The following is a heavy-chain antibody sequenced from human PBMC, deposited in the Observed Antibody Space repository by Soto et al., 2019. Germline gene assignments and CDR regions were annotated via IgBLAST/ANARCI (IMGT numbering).Heavy chain of an antibody. V-gene: IGHV5-51*01. CDR2: IYPGDSDT. CDR3: ARGNSDYDSSVYQSDY. Sequence: PGESLKISCKGSGYSFTSYWIGWVRQMPGKGLEWMGIIYPGDSDTRYSPSFPGQVTISADKSISTAYLQWSSLKASDTAMYYWARGNSDYDSSVYQSDYWGQGTLVTVS. D-gene: IGHD3-22*01. J-gene: IGHJ4*02. CDR1: GYSFTSYW.